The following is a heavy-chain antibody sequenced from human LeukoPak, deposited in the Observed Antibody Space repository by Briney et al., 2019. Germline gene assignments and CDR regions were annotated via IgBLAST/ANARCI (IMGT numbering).Heavy chain of an antibody. CDR2: IFYTGTT. J-gene: IGHJ4*02. V-gene: IGHV4-59*01. Sequence: SETLSLTCTVSGGSISRYYWSWIRQSPGKGLEWIGFIFYTGTTSYNPSLKSRVTISVDTSKNQFSLELNSVTAADTAIYYCAKGGNNDASWRYYFDFWGQGILVTVSS. D-gene: IGHD1/OR15-1a*01. CDR1: GGSISRYY. CDR3: AKGGNNDASWRYYFDF.